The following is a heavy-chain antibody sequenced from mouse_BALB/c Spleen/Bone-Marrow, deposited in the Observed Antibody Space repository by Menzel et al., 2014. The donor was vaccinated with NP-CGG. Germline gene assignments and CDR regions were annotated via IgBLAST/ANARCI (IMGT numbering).Heavy chain of an antibody. J-gene: IGHJ3*01. D-gene: IGHD1-2*01. V-gene: IGHV5-4*02. CDR2: ISDGGSYT. CDR1: GFTFSDYY. CDR3: ARGGAHYYGRGFTY. Sequence: EVQLQQSGGNLVKPGGSLKLSCAASGFTFSDYYMCWVRQTPEKRLEWVATISDGGSYTYYPDSVKGRFTISRDNAKNSLYLQMNSLKSEDSAMYYCARGGAHYYGRGFTYWGQGTLVTVSA.